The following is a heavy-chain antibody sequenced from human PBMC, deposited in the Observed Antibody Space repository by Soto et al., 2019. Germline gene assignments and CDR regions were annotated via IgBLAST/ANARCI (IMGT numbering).Heavy chain of an antibody. Sequence: SETLSLTCTVSGGSISSYYWSWIRQPPGKGLEWIGYIYYSGSTNYNPSLKSRVTISVDTSKNQFSLKLSSVTAADTAVYYCARGPQWDGSGSYYWFDPWGQGTLVTVSS. CDR1: GGSISSYY. CDR2: IYYSGST. V-gene: IGHV4-59*01. CDR3: ARGPQWDGSGSYYWFDP. J-gene: IGHJ5*02. D-gene: IGHD3-10*01.